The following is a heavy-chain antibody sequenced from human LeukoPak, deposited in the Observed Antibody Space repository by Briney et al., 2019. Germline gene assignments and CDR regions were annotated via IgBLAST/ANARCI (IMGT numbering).Heavy chain of an antibody. CDR1: GGTFTGYY. D-gene: IGHD3-10*01. CDR3: VRGSRISAELL. CDR2: INTNNGHT. V-gene: IGHV1/OR15-2*02. J-gene: IGHJ4*02. Sequence: ASVKVSCKASGGTFTGYYMHWVRQAPGQGLEWMGWINTNNGHTNFQPKFQGRVTLTSDTSTTTVYMEMRSLTPDDTGMYYCVRGSRISAELLWGQGTLVTVSS.